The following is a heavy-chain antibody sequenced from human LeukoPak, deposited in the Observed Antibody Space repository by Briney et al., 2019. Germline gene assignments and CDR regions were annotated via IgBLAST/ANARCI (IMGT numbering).Heavy chain of an antibody. CDR2: INPNSGGT. J-gene: IGHJ4*02. CDR3: ARGLYGGYAGPFDY. D-gene: IGHD5-12*01. Sequence: ASVEVSCKASGYTFTGYYMHWVRQAPGQGLEWMGWINPNSGGTNYAQKFQGRVTMTRDTSISTAYMELSRLRSDDTAVYYCARGLYGGYAGPFDYWGQGTLATVSS. V-gene: IGHV1-2*02. CDR1: GYTFTGYY.